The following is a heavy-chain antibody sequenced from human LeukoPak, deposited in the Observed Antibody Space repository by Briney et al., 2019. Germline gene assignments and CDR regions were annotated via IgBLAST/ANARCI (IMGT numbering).Heavy chain of an antibody. CDR2: INPNSGGT. D-gene: IGHD6-19*01. V-gene: IGHV1-2*04. CDR1: GYTFTGYY. Sequence: ASVKVSCKASGYTFTGYYMHWVRQAPGQRLEWMGWINPNSGGTNYAQKFQGWVTMTRDTSISTAYMELSRLRSDDTAVYYCARPAGIAVAGDAFDIWGQGTMVTASS. CDR3: ARPAGIAVAGDAFDI. J-gene: IGHJ3*02.